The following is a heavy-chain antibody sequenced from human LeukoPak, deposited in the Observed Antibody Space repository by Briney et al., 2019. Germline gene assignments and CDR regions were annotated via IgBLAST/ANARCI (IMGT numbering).Heavy chain of an antibody. CDR1: GFTFSHFS. D-gene: IGHD6-13*01. Sequence: GGSLRLSCAASGFTFSHFSMHWVRQAPGKGLECVAYINDNSDTIFYADSVKGRFTISRDNAKNSLYLQMNSLGAEDTAVYYCAREPQTEGQHLVDEKWGQGTLVSVSS. CDR3: AREPQTEGQHLVDEK. V-gene: IGHV3-48*04. CDR2: INDNSDTI. J-gene: IGHJ4*02.